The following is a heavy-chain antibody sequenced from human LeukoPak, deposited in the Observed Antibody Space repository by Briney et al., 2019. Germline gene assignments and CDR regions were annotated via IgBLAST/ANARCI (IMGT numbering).Heavy chain of an antibody. CDR3: ASTPNGVAAIYFDY. D-gene: IGHD2-15*01. CDR2: ISYDGSNK. CDR1: GFTFSSYG. J-gene: IGHJ4*02. V-gene: IGHV3-30*19. Sequence: PGGSLRLSCAASGFTFSSYGMHWVRQAPGKGLEWVAVISYDGSNKYYADSVKGRFTISRDNAKNTLYLQMNRLRAGDTAVYYCASTPNGVAAIYFDYWGQGTLVTVSS.